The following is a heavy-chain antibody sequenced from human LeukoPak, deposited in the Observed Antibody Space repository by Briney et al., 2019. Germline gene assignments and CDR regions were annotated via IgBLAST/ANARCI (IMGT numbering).Heavy chain of an antibody. CDR3: ARLYGTFLEWSPYFDY. Sequence: GGSLTLSCAASGFTVSNNFMSWVRQAPGKGLEWVSVIYSGGSTYYADSVKGRFTISRQNSKNTLYLQMSSLRAEDTAVYYCARLYGTFLEWSPYFDYWGQGALVTVSS. D-gene: IGHD3-3*02. CDR1: GFTVSNNF. J-gene: IGHJ4*02. CDR2: IYSGGST. V-gene: IGHV3-53*04.